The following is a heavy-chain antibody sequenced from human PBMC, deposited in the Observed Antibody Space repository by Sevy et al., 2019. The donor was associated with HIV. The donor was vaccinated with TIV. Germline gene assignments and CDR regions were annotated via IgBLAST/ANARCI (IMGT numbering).Heavy chain of an antibody. CDR3: ARVGLAASGGGFGAFDM. J-gene: IGHJ3*02. CDR1: GFSFSDYY. D-gene: IGHD6-13*01. CDR2: ISGSTNAI. Sequence: GGSLRLSCAASGFSFSDYYMTWIRQAPGKGLEWVSYISGSTNAILYADSVKGRFIISRDNTKKSLYLRMNTLRAEDTAVYYCARVGLAASGGGFGAFDMWGQGTVVTVSS. V-gene: IGHV3-11*01.